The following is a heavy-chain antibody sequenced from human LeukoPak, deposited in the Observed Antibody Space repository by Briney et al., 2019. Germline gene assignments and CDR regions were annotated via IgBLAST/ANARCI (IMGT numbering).Heavy chain of an antibody. V-gene: IGHV3-48*04. CDR2: ISSSSSTI. CDR1: GFTFSSYS. CDR3: AELGITMIGGV. D-gene: IGHD3-10*02. J-gene: IGHJ6*04. Sequence: GESLRLSCAASGFTFSSYSMNWVRQAPGKGLEWVSYISSSSSTIYYADSVKGRFIISRDNAKNSLYLQMNSLRAEDTAVYYCAELGITMIGGVWGKGTTVTISS.